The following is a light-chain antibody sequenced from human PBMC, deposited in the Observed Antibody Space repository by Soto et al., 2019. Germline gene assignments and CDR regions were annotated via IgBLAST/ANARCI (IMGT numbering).Light chain of an antibody. CDR1: QGVSRK. CDR3: QQYGSSPRIT. Sequence: DIVMTQSPATLSVAPGERVTLSCRASQGVSRKLAWYQHKSGQAPRLLISGASSRATGIPDRFSGGGSGTHFTLTISRLEPEDFALYYCQQYGSSPRITVGQGTRVDIK. CDR2: GAS. J-gene: IGKJ5*01. V-gene: IGKV3-20*01.